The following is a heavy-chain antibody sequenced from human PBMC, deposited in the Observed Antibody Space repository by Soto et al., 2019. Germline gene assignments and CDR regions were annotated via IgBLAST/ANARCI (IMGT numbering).Heavy chain of an antibody. CDR1: GYSFTSYW. CDR3: ARHYRTEMATISYYGMDV. J-gene: IGHJ6*02. D-gene: IGHD5-12*01. CDR2: IYPGDSDT. V-gene: IGHV5-51*01. Sequence: PGESLKISCKGSGYSFTSYWIGWVRQMPGKGLEWMGIIYPGDSDTRYSPSFQGQVTISADKSISTAYLQWSSLKASDTAMYYCARHYRTEMATISYYGMDVWGQGTTVTVSS.